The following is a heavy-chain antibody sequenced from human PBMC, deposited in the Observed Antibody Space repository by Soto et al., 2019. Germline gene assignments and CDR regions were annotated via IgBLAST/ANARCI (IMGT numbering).Heavy chain of an antibody. CDR3: ATMWSGYNSH. Sequence: PSETLSLTCAVYGGSFSDYYWSWIRQPPGKGLEWIGEINHSGSTNYNPSLKSRLTISVDTSKNQFSLKLSSVTAADTAIYYCATMWSGYNSHWGQGTPVTVSS. D-gene: IGHD6-25*01. V-gene: IGHV4-34*01. CDR2: INHSGST. CDR1: GGSFSDYY. J-gene: IGHJ4*02.